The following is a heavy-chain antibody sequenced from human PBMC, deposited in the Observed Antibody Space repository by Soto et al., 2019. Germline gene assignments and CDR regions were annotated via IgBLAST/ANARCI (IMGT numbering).Heavy chain of an antibody. CDR1: GFTFSSYW. CDR2: IKQERSEK. D-gene: IGHD3-3*01. J-gene: IGHJ6*03. Sequence: GGSLRLSCAASGFTFSSYWMSWVRQAPGKGLEWVNNIKQERSEKYYVDYVKGRFNISRDNAKNSLYLQINSLRAEDTAVYYCARDMPTYYDFWSGYYGLAGYMDVWGKGTTVTVSS. CDR3: ARDMPTYYDFWSGYYGLAGYMDV. V-gene: IGHV3-7*01.